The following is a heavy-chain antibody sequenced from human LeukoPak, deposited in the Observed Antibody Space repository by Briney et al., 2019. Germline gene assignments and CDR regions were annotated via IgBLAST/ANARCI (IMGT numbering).Heavy chain of an antibody. V-gene: IGHV3-23*01. J-gene: IGHJ4*02. CDR3: AKLRVVFNWNYAYYFDS. CDR2: IFPSGGEI. CDR1: GFTFSTFA. D-gene: IGHD1-7*01. Sequence: GGSLRLSCAASGFTFSTFAMIWVRQPPGKGLEWVSSIFPSGGEIHYADSVRGRFTISRDNSKSTLSLQMNSLRAEDTAIYYCAKLRVVFNWNYAYYFDSWGQGTLVTVSS.